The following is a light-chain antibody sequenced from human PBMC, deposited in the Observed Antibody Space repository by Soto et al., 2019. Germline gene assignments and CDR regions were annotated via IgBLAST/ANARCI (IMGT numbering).Light chain of an antibody. CDR1: ESVSSN. Sequence: EIVMTQSPATLSVSPGERATLSCRASESVSSNLAWYQQKPGQAPRLLIYAASPRATGIPARISGSGSGTEFTLTISSLQSEDFAVYYCQQYNKWRTFGQGTKVEVK. V-gene: IGKV3-15*01. CDR2: AAS. J-gene: IGKJ1*01. CDR3: QQYNKWRT.